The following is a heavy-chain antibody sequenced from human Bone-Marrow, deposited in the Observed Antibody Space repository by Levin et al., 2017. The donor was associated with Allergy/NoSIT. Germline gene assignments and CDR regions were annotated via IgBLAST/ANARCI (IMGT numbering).Heavy chain of an antibody. CDR1: GYTFTNYG. D-gene: IGHD3-9*01. CDR2: ISAYNGHT. CDR3: ARDRSNLLTGSYSDF. Sequence: RASVKVSCKTSGYTFTNYGTNWVRQAPGQGLEWMGWISAYNGHTNYAQKFQGRVTMTTDTSTSTAYMELRSLRSDDTAVYYCARDRSNLLTGSYSDFWGQGTLVTVSS. V-gene: IGHV1-18*01. J-gene: IGHJ4*02.